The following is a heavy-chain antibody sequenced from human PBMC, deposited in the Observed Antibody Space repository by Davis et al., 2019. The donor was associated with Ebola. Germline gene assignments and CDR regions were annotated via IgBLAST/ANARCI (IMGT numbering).Heavy chain of an antibody. D-gene: IGHD1-26*01. J-gene: IGHJ4*02. CDR1: GYTFTNYY. CDR2: INPNGGST. CDR3: ARRGSYDHFDY. V-gene: IGHV1-46*01. Sequence: ASVKVSCKASGYTFTNYYLQWVRQAPGQGLEWMGIINPNGGSTIYAQKLQGRVTMTTDTSTSTAYMELRSLRSGDTAVYYCARRGSYDHFDYWGQGTLVTVSS.